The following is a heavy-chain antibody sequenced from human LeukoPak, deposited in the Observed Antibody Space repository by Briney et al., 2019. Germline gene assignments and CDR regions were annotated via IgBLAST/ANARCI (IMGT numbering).Heavy chain of an antibody. CDR3: ARAPTKVTIFGVVIIGRPNWFDP. Sequence: SETLSLTCTVSGGSISSYYWSWIRQPAGKGLEWIGEINHSGSTNYNPSLKSRVTISVDTSKNQFSLKLSSVTAADTAVYYCARAPTKVTIFGVVIIGRPNWFDPWGQGTLVTVSS. V-gene: IGHV4-34*01. D-gene: IGHD3-3*01. J-gene: IGHJ5*02. CDR1: GGSISSYY. CDR2: INHSGST.